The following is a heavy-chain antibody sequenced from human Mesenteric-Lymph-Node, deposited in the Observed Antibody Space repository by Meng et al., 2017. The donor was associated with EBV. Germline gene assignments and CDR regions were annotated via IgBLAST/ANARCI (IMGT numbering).Heavy chain of an antibody. CDR2: ISSSSSYI. Sequence: EVKLVESGGXRVKPGGSLRLSDAAAGFTFSSYSMNWVRQAPGKGLEWVSSISSSSSYIYYADSVKGRFTISRDNAKNSLYLQMNSLRAEDTAVYYCARAIVVVVAATPESFDYLGQGTRGTVSS. CDR3: ARAIVVVVAATPESFDY. V-gene: IGHV3-21*01. D-gene: IGHD2-15*01. CDR1: GFTFSSYS. J-gene: IGHJ4*02.